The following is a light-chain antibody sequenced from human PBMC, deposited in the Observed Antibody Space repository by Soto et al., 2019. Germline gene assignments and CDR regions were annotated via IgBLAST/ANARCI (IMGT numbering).Light chain of an antibody. CDR1: SSDVGSYNL. V-gene: IGLV2-23*02. J-gene: IGLJ2*01. Sequence: QSVLTQPASVSGSPGQSITISCTGTSSDVGSYNLVSWYQQHPGKAPKLMIYEVTKRPSGVSNRFSGSKSGNTASLTISGLQAEDEGDYHCCSYAGNVIFGGGTKLTVL. CDR2: EVT. CDR3: CSYAGNVI.